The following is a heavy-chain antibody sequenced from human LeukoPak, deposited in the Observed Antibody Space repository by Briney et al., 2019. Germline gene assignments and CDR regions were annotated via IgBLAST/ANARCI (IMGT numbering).Heavy chain of an antibody. J-gene: IGHJ2*01. D-gene: IGHD3-3*01. Sequence: PSETLSLTCTVSGGSISSYYWSWIRQPPGKGLEWIGYIYYSGSTNYNPSLKSRVTISVDTSKNQFSLKLSSVTAADTAVYYCAAGYYRPRYFDLWGRGTLVTVSS. CDR2: IYYSGST. CDR1: GGSISSYY. V-gene: IGHV4-59*01. CDR3: AAGYYRPRYFDL.